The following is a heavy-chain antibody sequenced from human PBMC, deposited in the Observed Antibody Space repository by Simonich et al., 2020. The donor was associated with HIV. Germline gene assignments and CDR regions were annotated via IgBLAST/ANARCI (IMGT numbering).Heavy chain of an antibody. CDR3: ARKGGGRGVYYFDY. D-gene: IGHD3-10*01. J-gene: IGHJ4*02. CDR2: LTPIFGTA. CDR1: GGTFSSFA. Sequence: QVQLVQSGAEVKKPGSSVKVSCKASGGTFSSFAISWVREAPGLGLEWVGGLTPIFGTANYAQMVQGRVTITADESTSTAYMELSSLRSEDTGIYYCARKGGGRGVYYFDYWGQGTLVTVSS. V-gene: IGHV1-69*13.